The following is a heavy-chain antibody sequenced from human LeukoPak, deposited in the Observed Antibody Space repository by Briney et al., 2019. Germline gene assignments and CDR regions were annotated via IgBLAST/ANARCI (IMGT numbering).Heavy chain of an antibody. D-gene: IGHD5-24*01. CDR2: IYSGGST. Sequence: GSLRLSCAASGFTVSSNYMSWVRQAPGKGLERVSVIYSGGSTYYADSVKGRFTISRDNSKNTLYLQMNSLRAEDTAVYYCTTESKLDGQFYYWGQGTLVTVSS. CDR1: GFTVSSNY. CDR3: TTESKLDGQFYY. J-gene: IGHJ4*02. V-gene: IGHV3-66*01.